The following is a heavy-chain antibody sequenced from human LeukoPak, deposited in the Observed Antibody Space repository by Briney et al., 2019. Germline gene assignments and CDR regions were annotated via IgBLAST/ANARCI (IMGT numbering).Heavy chain of an antibody. D-gene: IGHD6-19*01. CDR2: INHSGST. J-gene: IGHJ4*02. CDR1: GGSFSGYY. Sequence: SETLSLTCAVYGGSFSGYYWSWIRQPPGKGLEWIGEINHSGSTNYNPSLKSRVTISVDTSKNQFSLKLSSVTAADTAVYYCVRNSGWKNYYFDYWGQGTLVTVSS. V-gene: IGHV4-34*01. CDR3: VRNSGWKNYYFDY.